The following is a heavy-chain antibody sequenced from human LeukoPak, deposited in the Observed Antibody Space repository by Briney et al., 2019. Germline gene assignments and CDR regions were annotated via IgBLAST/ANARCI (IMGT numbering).Heavy chain of an antibody. CDR2: ISGYSGNT. J-gene: IGHJ4*02. CDR1: GYTFTNYG. D-gene: IGHD5-18*01. V-gene: IGHV1-18*01. CDR3: ARVGIQLWLLDY. Sequence: ASVKVSCKASGYTFTNYGISWVRKAPGEGLERMGWISGYSGNTDYAQKLQGRVTVTTDTSTSTAYMELRSLRSDDTAVYYCARVGIQLWLLDYCGQGTLVTVSS.